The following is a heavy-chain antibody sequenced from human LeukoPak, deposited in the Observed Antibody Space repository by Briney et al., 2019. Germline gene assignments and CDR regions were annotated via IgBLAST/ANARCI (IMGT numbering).Heavy chain of an antibody. CDR1: GFTFSSYE. Sequence: GSLRLSCAASGFTFSSYEMHWVRQAPGKGLEWVSYISSSDSTIYYADSVKGRFTISRDNAKNSLYLQMNSLRAEDTAVYYCARGIAVAGTPDAFDIWGQGTMVTVSS. J-gene: IGHJ3*02. CDR3: ARGIAVAGTPDAFDI. D-gene: IGHD6-19*01. V-gene: IGHV3-48*03. CDR2: ISSSDSTI.